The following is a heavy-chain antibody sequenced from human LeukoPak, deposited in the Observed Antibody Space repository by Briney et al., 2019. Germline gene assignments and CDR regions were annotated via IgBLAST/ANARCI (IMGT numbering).Heavy chain of an antibody. V-gene: IGHV1-46*01. CDR2: INPSGTNT. CDR1: RYTFTSYY. Sequence: GASVKVSCKASRYTFTSYYMHWVRQAPGQGLEWMGLINPSGTNTNYAQKFRGRVTMTRDTSTSTVYMDLSSLRSEDTAMYFCAREESGGYFDYWGQGTLVTVSS. D-gene: IGHD2-8*02. CDR3: AREESGGYFDY. J-gene: IGHJ4*02.